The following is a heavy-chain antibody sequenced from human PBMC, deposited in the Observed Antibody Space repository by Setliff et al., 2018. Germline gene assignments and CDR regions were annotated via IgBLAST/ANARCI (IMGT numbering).Heavy chain of an antibody. J-gene: IGHJ6*02. Sequence: LSLTCTVSGFTFTDYYMSWVRQAPGKGLEWISKISGGGTTIFYADSVGGRLTVSRDNAKNSVYLQLNSLRAEDTAVYYCARDGVYYSMDVWGQGTSVTVSS. CDR1: GFTFTDYY. CDR2: ISGGGTTI. CDR3: ARDGVYYSMDV. V-gene: IGHV3-11*04.